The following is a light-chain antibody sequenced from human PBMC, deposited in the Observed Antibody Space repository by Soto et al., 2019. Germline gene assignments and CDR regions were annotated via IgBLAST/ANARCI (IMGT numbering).Light chain of an antibody. CDR2: GAS. CDR3: QHYNNWPLT. J-gene: IGKJ4*01. Sequence: EIVMTQSPATLSVSPGERATLSCRARQSVSGNLAWYQQKPGQAPRLVIYGASTRATGIPARFSGSGSGTEFTLTISSLQSEDFAVYYCQHYNNWPLTFGGGTKVEIK. CDR1: QSVSGN. V-gene: IGKV3-15*01.